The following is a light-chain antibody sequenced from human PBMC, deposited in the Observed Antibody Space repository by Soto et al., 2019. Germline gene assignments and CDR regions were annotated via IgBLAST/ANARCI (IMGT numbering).Light chain of an antibody. V-gene: IGKV1-5*03. CDR3: QQFNTSPWT. CDR2: KSS. CDR1: QSVSIW. J-gene: IGKJ1*01. Sequence: DIQMTQSPSTLSASEGDRVTISCRASQSVSIWLAWYQQKPGRAPKLLIYKSSILESGVPSRFSGSGSGTELTLTIRSLQPDDFATYYCQQFNTSPWTFGQGTKVEIK.